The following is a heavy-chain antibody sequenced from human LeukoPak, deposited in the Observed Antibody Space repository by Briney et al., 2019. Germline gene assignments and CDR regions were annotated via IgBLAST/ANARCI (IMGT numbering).Heavy chain of an antibody. J-gene: IGHJ6*03. CDR2: IYYSGNT. Sequence: PSETLSLTCTVSGGSISSYYWSWIRQPPGKGLEWIGYIYYSGNTHYNPSLESRVTISVDTSKNQFSLKLSSVTAADTAVYYCARGRDTAMVTPYYYYYMDVWGKGTTVTVSS. D-gene: IGHD5-18*01. CDR3: ARGRDTAMVTPYYYYYMDV. V-gene: IGHV4-59*01. CDR1: GGSISSYY.